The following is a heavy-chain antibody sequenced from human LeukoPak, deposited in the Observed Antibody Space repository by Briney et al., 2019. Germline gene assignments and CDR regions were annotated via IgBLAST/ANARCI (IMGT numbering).Heavy chain of an antibody. CDR2: IYYTGNT. V-gene: IGHV4-4*02. D-gene: IGHD3-10*01. CDR1: GFTFSSYW. J-gene: IGHJ3*02. Sequence: GSLRLSCAASGFTFSSYWMSWVRQPPGKGLEWIGNIYYTGNTYYNSSLKNRVTISLDTSKNQFSLKVISMTAADTAAYYCTKSDGYGLIRICGRGTMVTVSS. CDR3: TKSDGYGLIRI.